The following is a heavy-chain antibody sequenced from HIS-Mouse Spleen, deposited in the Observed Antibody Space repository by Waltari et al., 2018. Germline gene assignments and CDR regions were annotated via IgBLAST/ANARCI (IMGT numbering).Heavy chain of an antibody. Sequence: EVQLVESGGGLVQPGGSLRLPCAASRFPFSGYCMSWVRQAPGKGVEWVANIKQDGSEKYYVDSVKGRFTISRDNAKNSLYLQMNSLRAEDTAVYYCARDLGGGLWYFDLWGRGTLVTVSS. J-gene: IGHJ2*01. V-gene: IGHV3-7*01. CDR2: IKQDGSEK. CDR3: ARDLGGGLWYFDL. CDR1: RFPFSGYC. D-gene: IGHD3-16*01.